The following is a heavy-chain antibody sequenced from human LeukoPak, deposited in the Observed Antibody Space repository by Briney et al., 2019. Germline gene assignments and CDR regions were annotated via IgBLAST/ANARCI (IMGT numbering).Heavy chain of an antibody. J-gene: IGHJ4*02. CDR3: ARDGSELALGY. V-gene: IGHV4-59*01. D-gene: IGHD1-26*01. CDR2: IYYSGST. Sequence: SSETLSLTCTVSGGSISSYYWSWIRQPPGKGLEWIGYIYYSGSTNYNPSLKSRVTISVDTSKNQFSLKLSSVTAADMAVYYCARDGSELALGYWGQGTLVTVSS. CDR1: GGSISSYY.